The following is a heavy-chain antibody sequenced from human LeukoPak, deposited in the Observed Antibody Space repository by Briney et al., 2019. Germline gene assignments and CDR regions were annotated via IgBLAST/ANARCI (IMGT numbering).Heavy chain of an antibody. D-gene: IGHD2-15*01. J-gene: IGHJ4*02. V-gene: IGHV3-48*03. CDR3: ARTYGYFLDY. Sequence: GGSLRLSCAASGFTFSSYEMNWVRQAPGKGLERVSYISSSGNTIYYADSLKGRFTISRDNAKNSLHLQMNSLRAEDTAVYYCARTYGYFLDYWGQGTLVTVSS. CDR2: ISSSGNTI. CDR1: GFTFSSYE.